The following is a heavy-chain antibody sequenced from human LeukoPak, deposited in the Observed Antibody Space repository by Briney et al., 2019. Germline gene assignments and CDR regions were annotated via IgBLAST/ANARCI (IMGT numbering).Heavy chain of an antibody. D-gene: IGHD3-9*01. Sequence: SETLSLTCTVSGGSISSYYWSWIRQPPGKGLEWIGYIFYSGTTNYNPSLKSRVTISVDTSKNQFSLKLSSVTAADTAVYYCARGDDILTGYGLYGMDVWGQGTTVTVSS. J-gene: IGHJ6*02. V-gene: IGHV4-59*01. CDR2: IFYSGTT. CDR3: ARGDDILTGYGLYGMDV. CDR1: GGSISSYY.